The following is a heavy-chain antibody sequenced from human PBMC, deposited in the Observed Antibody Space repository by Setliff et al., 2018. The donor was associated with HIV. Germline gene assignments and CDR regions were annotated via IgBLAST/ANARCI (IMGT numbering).Heavy chain of an antibody. V-gene: IGHV4-39*01. D-gene: IGHD3-10*01. CDR1: GDSVTSETYC. CDR2: SCYSRIT. CDR3: ASTTSGVSGSYPAHAFDI. Sequence: SETLSLTCTVSGDSVTSETYCWGWIRQPPEKGLEWIGSSCYSRITYYNSSLKSRATLSVDTPRNQLSLKLSSVTAADTAIYYCASTTSGVSGSYPAHAFDIWGQGTMVTVSS. J-gene: IGHJ3*02.